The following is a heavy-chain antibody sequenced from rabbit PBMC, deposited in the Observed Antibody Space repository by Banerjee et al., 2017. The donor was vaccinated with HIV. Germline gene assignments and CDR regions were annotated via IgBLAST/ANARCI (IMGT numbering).Heavy chain of an antibody. CDR2: IYAGRGTT. Sequence: QEQLVESGGGLVQPGGSLTLSCKASGFDFSSYWMSWVRQAPGKGLEWIGAIYAGRGTTYYASWVNGRFIISKTSSTTVTLQMTSLTAADTATYFCARDLAAVTGWNFGLWGPGTLVTVS. CDR1: GFDFSSYW. CDR3: ARDLAAVTGWNFGL. D-gene: IGHD7-1*01. V-gene: IGHV1S45*01. J-gene: IGHJ4*01.